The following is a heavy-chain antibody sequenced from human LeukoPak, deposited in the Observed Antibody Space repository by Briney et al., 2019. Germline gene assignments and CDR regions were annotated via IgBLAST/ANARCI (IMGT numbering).Heavy chain of an antibody. Sequence: PSETLSLTRTVSGGSISSSSYYWGWIRQPPGKGLEWIGEINHSGSTNYNPSLKSRVTISVDTSKNQFSLKLSSVTAADTAVYYCARHRSSSGYYNIWGQGTMVTVSS. CDR3: ARHRSSSGYYNI. V-gene: IGHV4-39*01. CDR2: INHSGST. J-gene: IGHJ3*02. D-gene: IGHD3-22*01. CDR1: GGSISSSSYY.